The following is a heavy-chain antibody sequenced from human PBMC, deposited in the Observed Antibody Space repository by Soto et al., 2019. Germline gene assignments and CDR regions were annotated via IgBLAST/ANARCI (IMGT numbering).Heavy chain of an antibody. J-gene: IGHJ5*02. V-gene: IGHV5-10-1*01. D-gene: IGHD1-26*01. Sequence: PGESLKISCKGSGYSFTSYWISWVRQMPGKGLEWMGRIDPSDSYTNYSPSFQGHVTISADKSISTAYLQWSSLKASDTAMYYCARHGAANTQFDPWGQGTLVTVSS. CDR2: IDPSDSYT. CDR3: ARHGAANTQFDP. CDR1: GYSFTSYW.